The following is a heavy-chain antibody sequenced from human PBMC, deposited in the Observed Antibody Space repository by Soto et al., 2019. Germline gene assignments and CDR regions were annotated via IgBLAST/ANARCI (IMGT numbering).Heavy chain of an antibody. Sequence: GGSLRLSCAASGFTFSSYGMHWVRQAPGKGLEWVAVISYDGSNKYYADSVKGRFTISRDNSKNTLYLQMNSLRAEDTAVYYCAKDMFRIFYYDSSGPHAFDIWGQGTMVTVSS. J-gene: IGHJ3*02. V-gene: IGHV3-30*18. CDR2: ISYDGSNK. D-gene: IGHD3-22*01. CDR1: GFTFSSYG. CDR3: AKDMFRIFYYDSSGPHAFDI.